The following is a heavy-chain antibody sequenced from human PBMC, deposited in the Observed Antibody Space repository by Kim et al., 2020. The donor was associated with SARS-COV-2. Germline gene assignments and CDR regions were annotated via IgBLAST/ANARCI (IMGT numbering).Heavy chain of an antibody. Sequence: YYNPSLKSRVSIYVDTSKNQFSLILSSVTAADTAVYYCTRATTGTFWFDPWGQGTLVTVSS. J-gene: IGHJ5*02. V-gene: IGHV4-39*01. CDR3: TRATTGTFWFDP. D-gene: IGHD6-13*01.